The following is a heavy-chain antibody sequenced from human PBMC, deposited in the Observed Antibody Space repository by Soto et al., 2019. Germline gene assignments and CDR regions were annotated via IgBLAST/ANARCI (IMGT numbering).Heavy chain of an antibody. CDR1: GGTFSSYA. CDR2: IIPIFGTA. D-gene: IGHD5-18*01. Sequence: GASVKVSCKASGGTFSSYAISWVRQAPGQGLEWMGGIIPIFGTANYAQKFQGRATITADESTSTAYMELSSLRSEDTAVYYCARVSTAMVNNGMDVWGQGTTVTVSS. CDR3: ARVSTAMVNNGMDV. V-gene: IGHV1-69*13. J-gene: IGHJ6*02.